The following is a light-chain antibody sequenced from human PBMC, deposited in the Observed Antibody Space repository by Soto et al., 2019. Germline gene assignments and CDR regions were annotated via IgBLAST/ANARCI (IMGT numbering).Light chain of an antibody. CDR1: QDISNY. CDR2: AAS. CDR3: QQYDNVLS. V-gene: IGKV1-33*01. Sequence: DIQMTQSPSSLSASVGDSVTITCQASQDISNYLNWYQQKPGKAPKLLIYAASNLEAGVPSRISGSGSGTVFTFPISSLQPEDLATYYCQQYDNVLSVGGGTKVEIK. J-gene: IGKJ4*01.